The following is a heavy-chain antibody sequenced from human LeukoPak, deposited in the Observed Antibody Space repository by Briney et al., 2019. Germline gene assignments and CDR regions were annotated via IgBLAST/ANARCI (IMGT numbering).Heavy chain of an antibody. J-gene: IGHJ4*02. Sequence: PGGSLRLSCAASGFTFSSYSMNWVRQAPGKGLEWVSSISSSSSYIYYADSVKGRFTISRDNAKNSLYLQMNSLRAEDTAVYYCARDQQGDYVWGSYRYTPLPFDYWGQGTLVTVSS. V-gene: IGHV3-21*01. CDR2: ISSSSSYI. D-gene: IGHD3-16*02. CDR1: GFTFSSYS. CDR3: ARDQQGDYVWGSYRYTPLPFDY.